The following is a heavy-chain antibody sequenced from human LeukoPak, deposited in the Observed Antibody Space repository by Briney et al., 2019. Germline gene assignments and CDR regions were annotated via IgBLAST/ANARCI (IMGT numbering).Heavy chain of an antibody. J-gene: IGHJ4*02. Sequence: GGSLRLSCAASGFIFSNYAMTWVRQAPGKGLEWVSTISGSVSSTYYAGSVKGRFTISRDNSKNTLYLQMNSLRAEDTAVYYCAKGAPYSSGWYSDYWGQGTLVTVSS. V-gene: IGHV3-23*01. CDR2: ISGSVSST. CDR3: AKGAPYSSGWYSDY. CDR1: GFIFSNYA. D-gene: IGHD6-19*01.